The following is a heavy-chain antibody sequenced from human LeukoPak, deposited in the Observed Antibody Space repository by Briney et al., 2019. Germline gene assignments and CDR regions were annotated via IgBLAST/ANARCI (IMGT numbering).Heavy chain of an antibody. CDR3: ARDSRRAVAALFDY. CDR1: GFTFRSYW. D-gene: IGHD6-19*01. J-gene: IGHJ4*02. Sequence: GGSLRLSCAASGFTFRSYWMTWVRQAPGEGLEWVANINQDGSEKYYVDSVKGRFTVSRDNAKNSLFLQMNSLRAEDTAIYYCARDSRRAVAALFDYWGQGTLVTVSS. CDR2: INQDGSEK. V-gene: IGHV3-7*01.